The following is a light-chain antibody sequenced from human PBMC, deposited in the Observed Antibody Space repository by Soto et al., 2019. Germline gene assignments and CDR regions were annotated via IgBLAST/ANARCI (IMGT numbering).Light chain of an antibody. J-gene: IGLJ2*01. CDR1: SSNIGAGYD. CDR2: RNN. V-gene: IGLV1-40*01. CDR3: QSYDNSLSGTHVI. Sequence: QSVLTQPPSVSGAPGQRVTISCTGSSSNIGAGYDVHWYQQLPGTAPKLLIHRNNNRPSGVPDRFSGSRSGTSASLAITGLQAEDEADYYCQSYDNSLSGTHVIFGGGTKVTVL.